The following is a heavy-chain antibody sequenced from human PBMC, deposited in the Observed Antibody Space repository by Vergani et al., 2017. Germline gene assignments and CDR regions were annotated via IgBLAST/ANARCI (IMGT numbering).Heavy chain of an antibody. CDR3: AKAPGGRIAAAGWKEYYFDY. CDR1: GFTFSSYA. Sequence: QVQLVESGGGVVQPGRSLRLSCAASGFTFSSYAMHWVRQAPGKGLEWVAVISYDGSNKYYADSVKGRFTISRDNSKNTLYLQMNSLRAEDTAVYYCAKAPGGRIAAAGWKEYYFDYWGQGTLVTVSS. V-gene: IGHV3-30-3*01. D-gene: IGHD6-13*01. J-gene: IGHJ4*02. CDR2: ISYDGSNK.